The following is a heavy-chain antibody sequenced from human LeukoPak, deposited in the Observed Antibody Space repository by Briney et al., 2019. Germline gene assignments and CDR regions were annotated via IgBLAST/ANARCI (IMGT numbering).Heavy chain of an antibody. CDR1: GGSISSSSYY. D-gene: IGHD2-2*01. Sequence: SETLSLTCTVSGGSISSSSYYWGWIRQPPGKGLEWIGSIYYSGSTYYNPSLKSRVTISVDTSKNQFSLKLSSVTAADTAVYYCARERYCSSTSCLNWFDPWGQGTLVTVSS. J-gene: IGHJ5*02. CDR3: ARERYCSSTSCLNWFDP. CDR2: IYYSGST. V-gene: IGHV4-39*02.